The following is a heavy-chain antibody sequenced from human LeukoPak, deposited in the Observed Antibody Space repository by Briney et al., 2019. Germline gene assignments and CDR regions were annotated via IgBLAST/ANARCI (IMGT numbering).Heavy chain of an antibody. CDR2: IRSKAYGGTT. J-gene: IGHJ4*02. D-gene: IGHD1-14*01. CDR3: IRDPTHPPGH. CDR1: GLTFGDYA. V-gene: IGHV3-49*04. Sequence: GGSLRLSCTASGLTFGDYAMSWVRQAPGKGLEWVGFIRSKAYGGTTEYAASVKGRFTISRDDSKSIAYLQMNSLKTEDTAVYYCIRDPTHPPGHWGQGTLVTVSS.